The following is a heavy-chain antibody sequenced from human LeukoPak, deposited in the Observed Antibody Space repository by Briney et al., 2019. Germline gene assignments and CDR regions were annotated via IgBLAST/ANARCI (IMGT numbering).Heavy chain of an antibody. CDR2: FDPEDGET. CDR3: ATVYCSSTSCYMDRYFDY. J-gene: IGHJ4*02. Sequence: ASVKVSCKVSGYTLTELSMHWVRPAPGKGLEWMGGFDPEDGETIYAQKFQGRVTMTEDTSTDTAYMELSSLRSEDTAVYYCATVYCSSTSCYMDRYFDYWGQGTLVTVSS. V-gene: IGHV1-24*01. D-gene: IGHD2-2*02. CDR1: GYTLTELS.